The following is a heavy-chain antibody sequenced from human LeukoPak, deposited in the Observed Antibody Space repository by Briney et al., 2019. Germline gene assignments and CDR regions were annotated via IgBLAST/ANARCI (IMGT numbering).Heavy chain of an antibody. D-gene: IGHD1-26*01. V-gene: IGHV3-48*03. J-gene: IGHJ4*02. CDR3: ARMGGNLSR. Sequence: GGSLRLSCVASGFTFSTSDMNWVRQAPGKGLDWVSYISRSGTNIYYAESVKGRFTISRDKAKKSLYLQMNSLRVEDTAVYYCARMGGNLSRWGQGTLVTVSS. CDR2: ISRSGTNI. CDR1: GFTFSTSD.